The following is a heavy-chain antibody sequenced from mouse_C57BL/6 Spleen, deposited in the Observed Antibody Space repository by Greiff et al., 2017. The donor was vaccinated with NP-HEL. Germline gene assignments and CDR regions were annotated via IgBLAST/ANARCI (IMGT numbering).Heavy chain of an antibody. CDR2: INPNNGGT. Sequence: EVQLQQSGPELVKPGASVKISCKASGYTFTDYYMNWVKQSHGKSLEWIGDINPNNGGTSYNQKFKGKATLTVDKSSSTAYMELRSLTSEDSAVYYCAVHSSLVWGTGTTVTVSS. CDR3: AVHSSLV. J-gene: IGHJ1*03. CDR1: GYTFTDYY. V-gene: IGHV1-26*01.